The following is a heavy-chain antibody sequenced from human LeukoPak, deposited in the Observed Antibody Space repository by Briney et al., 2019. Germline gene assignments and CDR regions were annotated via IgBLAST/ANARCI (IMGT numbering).Heavy chain of an antibody. V-gene: IGHV3-33*06. CDR2: IWSDGSNQ. CDR3: AKDAQRGFDYSNSLEY. J-gene: IGHJ4*02. D-gene: IGHD4-11*01. CDR1: KFTFSHYG. Sequence: GGPLRLSCAASKFTFSHYGMHWVRQAPGKGLQWVAVIWSDGSNQYYADSVKGRFTISRDNSNNMVYLQMNSLRADDTGVYYCAKDAQRGFDYSNSLEYWGQGALVSVPS.